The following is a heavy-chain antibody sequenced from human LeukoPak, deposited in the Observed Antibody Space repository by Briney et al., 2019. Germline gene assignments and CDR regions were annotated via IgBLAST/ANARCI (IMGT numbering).Heavy chain of an antibody. Sequence: GGSLRLSCAASGFRVSSDYMSWVRHAPGQGLEWVSSMYSGGKTLYADSVKDRFTISRDNSENTLHLQMTSLRVEDAAMYYCARDLVVAGTYGFGNWGQGTLVTVSS. J-gene: IGHJ4*02. V-gene: IGHV3-66*01. D-gene: IGHD2-15*01. CDR3: ARDLVVAGTYGFGN. CDR2: MYSGGKT. CDR1: GFRVSSDY.